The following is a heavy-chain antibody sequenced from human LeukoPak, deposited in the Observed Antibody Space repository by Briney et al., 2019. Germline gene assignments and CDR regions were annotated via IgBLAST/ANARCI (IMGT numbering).Heavy chain of an antibody. CDR1: GGSISSSSYY. V-gene: IGHV4-39*07. Sequence: PSETLSLTCTVSGGSISSSSYYWGWIRQPPGKGLEWIGSIYYSGSTYYNPSLKSRVTISVDTSKNQFSLKLSSVTAADTAVYYCARDPLLWFGELSYFDYWGQGTLVTVSS. CDR2: IYYSGST. J-gene: IGHJ4*02. D-gene: IGHD3-10*01. CDR3: ARDPLLWFGELSYFDY.